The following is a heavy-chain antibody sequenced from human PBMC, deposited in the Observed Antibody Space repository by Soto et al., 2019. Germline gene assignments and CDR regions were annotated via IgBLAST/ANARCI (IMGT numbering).Heavy chain of an antibody. V-gene: IGHV1-8*01. Sequence: ASVKVSCKASGYTFTSYDINWVRQATGQGLEWMGWMNPNSGNTGYAQKFQGRVTMTRNTSISTAYMELSSLRSEDTAVYYCARGYPYDDGSGSYYNHGDYWGQGTLVTVSS. CDR3: ARGYPYDDGSGSYYNHGDY. J-gene: IGHJ4*02. CDR2: MNPNSGNT. CDR1: GYTFTSYD. D-gene: IGHD3-10*01.